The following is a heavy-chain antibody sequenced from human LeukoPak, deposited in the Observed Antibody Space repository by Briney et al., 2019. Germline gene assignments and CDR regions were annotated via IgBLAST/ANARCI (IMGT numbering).Heavy chain of an antibody. J-gene: IGHJ4*02. V-gene: IGHV3-7*03. CDR2: IKQDGSEK. Sequence: GSLRLSCAASGFMFSSYWMTWVRQAPGKGLEWVANIKQDGSEKYYMSSVRGRFTISRDNAKNSLYLQMNNVRAEDTAVYYCAREEVRSFDNWGQGTLVTVSS. CDR1: GFMFSSYW. CDR3: AREEVRSFDN. D-gene: IGHD5-24*01.